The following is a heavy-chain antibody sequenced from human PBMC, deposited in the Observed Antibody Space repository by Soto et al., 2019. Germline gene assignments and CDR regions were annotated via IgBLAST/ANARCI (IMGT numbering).Heavy chain of an antibody. J-gene: IGHJ4*02. CDR2: IYWDDDK. Sequence: QITLKESGPTLVKPTQTLTLTCTFSGFSLSTSGVGVGWIRQPPGKALEWLALIYWDDDKRYSPSLKSRLTISKDTSQNQVVPTRTSMDSVDPATYYCAQSLIPIRGSRGAFDSWGQGTLVTVSS. CDR3: AQSLIPIRGSRGAFDS. D-gene: IGHD3-10*01. V-gene: IGHV2-5*02. CDR1: GFSLSTSGVG.